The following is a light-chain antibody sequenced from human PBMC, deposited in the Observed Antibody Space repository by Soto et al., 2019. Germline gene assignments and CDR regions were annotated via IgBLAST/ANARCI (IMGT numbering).Light chain of an antibody. J-gene: IGKJ1*01. CDR1: QNVGSN. Sequence: ETMMTQSPDTLSVSPGDRATLSCRASQNVGSNIAWYQHKPGQAPRLLIYGASTRATGFPARFSGSGSRTDFTLTISGLQSEDAAIYYCQQYQTWPRTFGQGTKWIS. CDR3: QQYQTWPRT. CDR2: GAS. V-gene: IGKV3-15*01.